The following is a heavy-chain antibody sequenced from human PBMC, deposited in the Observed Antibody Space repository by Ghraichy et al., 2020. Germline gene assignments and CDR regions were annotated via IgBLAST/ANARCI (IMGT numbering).Heavy chain of an antibody. CDR3: ARVKGRITIFGVVSELAEDYYYYGMDV. CDR1: GFTFSSYW. D-gene: IGHD3-3*01. Sequence: GESLNISCAASGFTFSSYWMHWVRQAPGKGLVWVSRINSDGSSTSYADSVKGRFTISRDNAKNTLYLQMNSLRAEDTAVYYCARVKGRITIFGVVSELAEDYYYYGMDVWGQGTTVTVSS. CDR2: INSDGSST. J-gene: IGHJ6*02. V-gene: IGHV3-74*01.